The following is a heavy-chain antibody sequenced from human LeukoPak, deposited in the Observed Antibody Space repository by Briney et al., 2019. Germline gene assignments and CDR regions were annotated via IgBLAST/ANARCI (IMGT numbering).Heavy chain of an antibody. CDR2: IVVGSGNT. Sequence: GASVKVSCKASVFTFTSSAVQWVRQARGQRLEWIGWIVVGSGNTNYAQKFQERVTITRDMSTSTAYMELSSLRSEDTAVYYCAADGTYSGSYGFDPWGQGTLVTVSS. J-gene: IGHJ5*02. V-gene: IGHV1-58*01. CDR1: VFTFTSSA. D-gene: IGHD1-26*01. CDR3: AADGTYSGSYGFDP.